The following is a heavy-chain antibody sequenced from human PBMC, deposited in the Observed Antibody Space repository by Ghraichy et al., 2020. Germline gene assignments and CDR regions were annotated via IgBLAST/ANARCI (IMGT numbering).Heavy chain of an antibody. D-gene: IGHD3-3*01. V-gene: IGHV3-7*01. CDR1: GFTFSSYW. CDR2: IKQDGSEK. CDR3: AREYYDFWSGYYGGGFDY. Sequence: GGSLRLSCAASGFTFSSYWMSWVRQAPGKGLEWVANIKQDGSEKYYVDSVKGRFTISRDNAKNSLYLQMNSLRAEDTAVYYCAREYYDFWSGYYGGGFDYWGQGTLVTVSS. J-gene: IGHJ4*02.